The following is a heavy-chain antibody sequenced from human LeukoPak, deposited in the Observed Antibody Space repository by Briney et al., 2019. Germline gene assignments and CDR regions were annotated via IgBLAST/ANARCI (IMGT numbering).Heavy chain of an antibody. CDR2: IYYSGST. CDR3: ARDTGCSSTSCGYYYGMDV. D-gene: IGHD2-2*01. J-gene: IGHJ6*02. V-gene: IGHV4-61*01. Sequence: SEILSLTCTVSGGSVSSGSYYWSWIRQPPGKGLEWIGYIYYSGSTNYNPSLKSRVTISVDTSKNQFSLKLSSVTAADTAVYYCARDTGCSSTSCGYYYGMDVWGQGTTVTVSS. CDR1: GGSVSSGSYY.